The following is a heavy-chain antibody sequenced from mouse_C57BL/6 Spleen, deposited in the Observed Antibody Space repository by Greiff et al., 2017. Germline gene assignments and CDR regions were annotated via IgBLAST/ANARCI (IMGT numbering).Heavy chain of an antibody. CDR3: ALYDYGSSICAY. CDR2: IDPANGNT. D-gene: IGHD1-1*01. J-gene: IGHJ3*01. V-gene: IGHV14-3*01. Sequence: VQLQQSVAELVRPGASVKLSCTASGFNIQNTYMHWVKQRPEQGLEWIGRIDPANGNTKYAPKFQGKATRTADTSSNTAYLQLSSLTSEDTAIDYCALYDYGSSICAYWGQGTLVTVSA. CDR1: GFNIQNTY.